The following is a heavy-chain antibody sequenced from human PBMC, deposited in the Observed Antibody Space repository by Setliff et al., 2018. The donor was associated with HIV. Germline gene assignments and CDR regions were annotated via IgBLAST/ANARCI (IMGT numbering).Heavy chain of an antibody. CDR3: ARGGAVSADFDS. CDR2: IYHSGST. CDR1: GYSLSSDYY. J-gene: IGHJ5*01. Sequence: SETLSLTCAVSGYSLSSDYYWGWIRQPPGKGLEWIASIYHSGSTYYNPSLKSRVIISVDTSKNQFSLSLNSVTAADTAVYFCARGGAVSADFDSWGQGTLVTVSS. V-gene: IGHV4-38-2*01. D-gene: IGHD3-16*01.